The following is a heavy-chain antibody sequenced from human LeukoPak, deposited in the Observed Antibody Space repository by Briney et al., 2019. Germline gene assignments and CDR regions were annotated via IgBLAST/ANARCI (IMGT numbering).Heavy chain of an antibody. V-gene: IGHV4-34*01. D-gene: IGHD6-19*01. J-gene: IGHJ4*02. CDR1: GGSFSDYY. CDR3: ARDGAVAKRGDLFHH. Sequence: SETLSLTCAVYGGSFSDYYWTWMRQPPGKGLEWIGDINHSGSTNFNPSLKSRVSISVDTSKNQFSLRLSSLSAAYTAIDYWARDGAVAKRGDLFHHWDQGTLVPVSS. CDR2: INHSGST.